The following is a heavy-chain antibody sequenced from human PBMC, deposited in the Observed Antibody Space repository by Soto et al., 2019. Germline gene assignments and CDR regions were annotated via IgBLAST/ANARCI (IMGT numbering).Heavy chain of an antibody. Sequence: PSETLSLTCTVSGGSISSYYWSWIRQPPGKGLEWIGYIYYSGSTNYNPSLKSRVTISVDTSKNQSSLKLSSVTAADTAVYYCESLRADYDILTGRTAYYYYGMDVWGQGTTVTVSS. CDR2: IYYSGST. D-gene: IGHD3-9*01. J-gene: IGHJ6*02. CDR1: GGSISSYY. V-gene: IGHV4-59*01. CDR3: ESLRADYDILTGRTAYYYYGMDV.